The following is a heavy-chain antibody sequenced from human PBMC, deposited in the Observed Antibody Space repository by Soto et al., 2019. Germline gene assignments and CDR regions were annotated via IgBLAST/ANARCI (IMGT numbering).Heavy chain of an antibody. V-gene: IGHV4-38-2*01. CDR3: ASPSSAYCSDTSCYVASFHY. CDR1: ITNIYY. Sequence: SETLSLTCAVSITNIYYFGWIRQPPGKGLEWIGSIYHSGSTYYNPSLKSRVTISVETSRNQFSLKLRSVTAADTAVYFCASPSSAYCSDTSCYVASFHYWGQGIMVTVSS. J-gene: IGHJ4*02. CDR2: IYHSGST. D-gene: IGHD2-2*01.